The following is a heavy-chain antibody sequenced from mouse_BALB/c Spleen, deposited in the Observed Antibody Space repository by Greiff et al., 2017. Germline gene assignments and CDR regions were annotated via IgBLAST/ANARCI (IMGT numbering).Heavy chain of an antibody. J-gene: IGHJ1*01. V-gene: IGHV14-3*02. CDR2: IDPANGNT. CDR3: ARSYVYWYFDV. Sequence: EVQLQQSGAELVKPGASVKLSCTASGFNIKDTYMHWVKQRPEQGLEWIGRIDPANGNTKYDPKFQGKATITADTSSNTAYLQLSSLTSEDTAVYYCARSYVYWYFDVWGAGTTVTVSS. D-gene: IGHD1-1*01. CDR1: GFNIKDTY.